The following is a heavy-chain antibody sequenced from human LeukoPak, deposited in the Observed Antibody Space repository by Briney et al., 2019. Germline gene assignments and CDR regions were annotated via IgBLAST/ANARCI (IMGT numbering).Heavy chain of an antibody. Sequence: GGSLRLSCAASGFTFSSYAMSWVRQTPGKGLEWVSSISGSGTSTYYADSVQGRFTISRDNSKNTLYLQMNSLRAEDTAVYYCAKSPGHIAVVLDYWGQGTLVTVSS. CDR2: ISGSGTST. CDR3: AKSPGHIAVVLDY. CDR1: GFTFSSYA. V-gene: IGHV3-23*01. D-gene: IGHD6-19*01. J-gene: IGHJ4*02.